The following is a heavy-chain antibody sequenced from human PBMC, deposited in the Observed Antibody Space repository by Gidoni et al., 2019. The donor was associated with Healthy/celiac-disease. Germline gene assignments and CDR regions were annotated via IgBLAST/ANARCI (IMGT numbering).Heavy chain of an antibody. D-gene: IGHD3-22*01. Sequence: QVQLVQSGAEVKKPGASVKVSCKASGYTFTSYDITWVRQATGQGLEWMGWMNPNSGNTGYAQKFQGRVTMTRNTSISTAYMELSSLRSEDTAVYYCATRGVYYDSSGYYKNIYFQHWGQGTLVTVSS. CDR1: GYTFTSYD. J-gene: IGHJ1*01. V-gene: IGHV1-8*01. CDR2: MNPNSGNT. CDR3: ATRGVYYDSSGYYKNIYFQH.